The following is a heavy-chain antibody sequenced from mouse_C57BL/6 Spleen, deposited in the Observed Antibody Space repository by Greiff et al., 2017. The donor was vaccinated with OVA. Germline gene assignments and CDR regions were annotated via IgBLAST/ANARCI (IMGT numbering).Heavy chain of an antibody. Sequence: QVQLQQPGAELVKPGASVKLSCKASGYTFTSYWMHWVKQRPGHGLEWIGMIHPNSGSTNYNEKFKSKATLTVDKSSSTAYMQLSSLTSEDSAVYYCARCVTTVVARYFDYWGQGTTLTVSS. CDR3: ARCVTTVVARYFDY. V-gene: IGHV1-64*01. J-gene: IGHJ2*01. D-gene: IGHD1-1*01. CDR1: GYTFTSYW. CDR2: IHPNSGST.